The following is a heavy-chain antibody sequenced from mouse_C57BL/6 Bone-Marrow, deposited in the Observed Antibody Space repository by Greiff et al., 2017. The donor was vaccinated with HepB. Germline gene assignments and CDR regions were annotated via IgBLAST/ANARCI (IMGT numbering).Heavy chain of an antibody. CDR1: GFSFNTYA. D-gene: IGHD1-1*01. J-gene: IGHJ4*01. V-gene: IGHV10-1*01. CDR3: VRIYYYGSYAMDY. Sequence: EVQLVESGGGLVQPKGSLKLSCAASGFSFNTYAMNWVRQAPGKGLEWVARIRSKSNNYATYYADSVKDRFTISRDDSESMLYLQMNNLKTEDTAMYYCVRIYYYGSYAMDYWGQGTSVTVSS. CDR2: IRSKSNNYAT.